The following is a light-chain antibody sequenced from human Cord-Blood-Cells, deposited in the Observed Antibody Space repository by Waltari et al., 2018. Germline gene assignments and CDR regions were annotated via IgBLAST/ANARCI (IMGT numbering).Light chain of an antibody. V-gene: IGKV1-39*01. CDR2: AAY. CDR1: QCISSK. Sequence: DIQMTQSPPSLSASVRDRVTITCRASQCISSKLNWYQQKPGKAPKLLIYAAYSLQMWVPSRFSGSGSGTDFTLTISCLQSEDFATYFCQQSYSTLIFTFGPGTKVDIK. J-gene: IGKJ3*01. CDR3: QQSYSTLIFT.